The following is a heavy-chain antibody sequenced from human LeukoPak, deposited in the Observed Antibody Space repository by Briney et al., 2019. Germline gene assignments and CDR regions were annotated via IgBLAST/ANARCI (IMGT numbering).Heavy chain of an antibody. D-gene: IGHD3-22*01. CDR3: AKQYGPYYDSSDGAFDI. V-gene: IGHV3-30*18. J-gene: IGHJ3*02. CDR1: GFTFSSYG. CDR2: ISYDGSNK. Sequence: GGSLRLSCAASGFTFSSYGMHWVRQAPGKGLEWVAVISYDGSNKYYADSVKGRLTISRDNSKNTLYLQMNSLRAEDTAVYYCAKQYGPYYDSSDGAFDIWGQGTMVTVSS.